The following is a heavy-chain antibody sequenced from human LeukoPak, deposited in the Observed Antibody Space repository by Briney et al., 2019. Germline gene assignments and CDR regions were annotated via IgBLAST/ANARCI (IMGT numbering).Heavy chain of an antibody. CDR2: IYYSGST. Sequence: SETLSLTCAVYGGSFSGYYWGWIRQPPGKGLEWIGSIYYSGSTYYNPSLKSRVTISVDTSKNQFSLKLSSVTAADTAVYYCARDSFYDSSGYYYTGAFDYWGQGTLVTVSS. D-gene: IGHD3-22*01. CDR1: GGSFSGYY. CDR3: ARDSFYDSSGYYYTGAFDY. J-gene: IGHJ4*02. V-gene: IGHV4-34*01.